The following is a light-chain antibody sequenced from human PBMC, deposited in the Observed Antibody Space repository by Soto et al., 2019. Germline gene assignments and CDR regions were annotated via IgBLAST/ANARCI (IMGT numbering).Light chain of an antibody. CDR2: AAS. V-gene: IGKV1-39*01. CDR1: QSISSY. CDR3: QQSYSTPRT. J-gene: IGKJ1*01. Sequence: DIQMTQSPSSLSASVGDRVTITCRASQSISSYLNWYQQKPGKAPKLLIYAASSLQSGVPSRCSGSGSGTDFTLTISSLQPEDFATYYCQQSYSTPRTFCQGTKVEIK.